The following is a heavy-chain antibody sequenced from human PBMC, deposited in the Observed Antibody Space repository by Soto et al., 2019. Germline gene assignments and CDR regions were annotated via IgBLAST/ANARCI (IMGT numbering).Heavy chain of an antibody. D-gene: IGHD2-15*01. J-gene: IGHJ6*01. CDR1: GFTFSADN. V-gene: IGHV3-30*18. CDR2: ISFDGRNK. CDR3: AKGVGGHDYYYVMDV. Sequence: QVQLEESGGGVVQPGRSLRLSCAASGFTFSADNMHWVRQAPGKGLEWVSVISFDGRNKDYADSVKGRFTISRDNSKNILYLQMNSLRPEDTAVYYCAKGVGGHDYYYVMDVW.